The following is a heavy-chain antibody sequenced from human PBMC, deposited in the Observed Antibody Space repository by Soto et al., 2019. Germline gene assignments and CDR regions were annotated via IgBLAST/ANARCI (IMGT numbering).Heavy chain of an antibody. CDR3: ARGMPGYNEVYDY. Sequence: HSEMLRVTCAFSGGTLVGGYDFVWLRPAPGKGLEWIGRIYHSGSTYYNPSLKSRVTLSVDTSKNQFALKLSSVTAADTAVYYGARGMPGYNEVYDYWGQGTLVTVAS. D-gene: IGHD1-1*01. V-gene: IGHV4-38-2*01. CDR2: IYHSGST. J-gene: IGHJ4*02. CDR1: GGTLVGGYD.